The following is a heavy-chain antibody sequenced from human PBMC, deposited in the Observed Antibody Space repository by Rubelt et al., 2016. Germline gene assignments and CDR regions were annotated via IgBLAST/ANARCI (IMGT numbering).Heavy chain of an antibody. CDR3: ARGSYTSSRLDN. J-gene: IGHJ4*02. D-gene: IGHD6-13*01. CDR1: GFTFSSYG. Sequence: GGCLRLSCAASGFTFSSYGMNWVRQAPGKGLEWVSGISGSGDTTYYTDSVKGRFTISRDNAKNTLYLQVDSLRAEDTAVYYCARGSYTSSRLDNWGQGTLVTVSS. V-gene: IGHV3-23*01. CDR2: ISGSGDTT.